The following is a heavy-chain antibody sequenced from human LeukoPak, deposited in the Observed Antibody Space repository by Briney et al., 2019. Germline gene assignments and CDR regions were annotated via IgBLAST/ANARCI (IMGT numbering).Heavy chain of an antibody. J-gene: IGHJ6*02. D-gene: IGHD2-2*01. CDR2: INPNSGGT. CDR3: AREQGGQLLPPLGYYYGMDV. Sequence: GASVKVSCKASGYTFTSYYMHWVRQAPGQGLEWMGRINPNSGGTNYAQKFQGRVTMTRDTSISTAYMELSRLRSDDTAVYYCAREQGGQLLPPLGYYYGMDVWGQGTTVTVSS. V-gene: IGHV1-2*06. CDR1: GYTFTSYY.